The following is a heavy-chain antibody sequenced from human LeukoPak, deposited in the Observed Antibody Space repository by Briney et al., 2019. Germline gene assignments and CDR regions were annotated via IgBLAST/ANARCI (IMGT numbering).Heavy chain of an antibody. J-gene: IGHJ4*02. CDR2: ISYDGSNK. Sequence: GGSLRLSCAASGFTFSSYAMHWVRQAPGKGLEWVAVISYDGSNKYYADSVKGRFTISRDNSKNTLYLQMNSLRAEDTAVYYCARDKIVGATYFDYWGQGTLVTVSS. CDR3: ARDKIVGATYFDY. V-gene: IGHV3-30*04. CDR1: GFTFSSYA. D-gene: IGHD1-26*01.